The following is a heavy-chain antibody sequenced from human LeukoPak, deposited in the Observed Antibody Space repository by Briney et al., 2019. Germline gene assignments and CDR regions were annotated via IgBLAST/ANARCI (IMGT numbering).Heavy chain of an antibody. Sequence: GGSLRLSCAASGFTFSSNYMSWVRQAPGKGLEWVSVIYSGGSTYYADSVKGRFTISRDNSKNTLYLQMNSLRAEDTAVYYCARSTSDSSGHFDYWGQGTLVTVSS. CDR2: IYSGGST. D-gene: IGHD3-22*01. J-gene: IGHJ4*02. V-gene: IGHV3-53*01. CDR1: GFTFSSNY. CDR3: ARSTSDSSGHFDY.